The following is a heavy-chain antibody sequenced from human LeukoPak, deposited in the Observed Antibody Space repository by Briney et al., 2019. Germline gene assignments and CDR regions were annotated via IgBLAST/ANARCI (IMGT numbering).Heavy chain of an antibody. Sequence: GGSLRLSCAASGFTFSDYYMTWFRQAPGKGLEWVSLISGDGVSTFFTDSVKGRFSISRDNSKNSLFLEMSSLRTEDTAMYYCARESGKFDYWGQGTLVAVSS. V-gene: IGHV3-43*02. CDR2: ISGDGVST. J-gene: IGHJ4*02. CDR1: GFTFSDYY. CDR3: ARESGKFDY.